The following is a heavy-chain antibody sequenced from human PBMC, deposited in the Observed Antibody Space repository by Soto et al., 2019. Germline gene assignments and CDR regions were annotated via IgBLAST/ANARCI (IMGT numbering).Heavy chain of an antibody. Sequence: PGGSLRLSCAASGFTFSSYGMHWVRQAPGKGLEWVAVISYDGSNKYYADSVKGRFTISRDNSKNTLYLQMNSLRAEDTAVYYCAKALRGYSYSNDYWGQGTLVTVSS. V-gene: IGHV3-30*18. CDR1: GFTFSSYG. D-gene: IGHD5-18*01. CDR3: AKALRGYSYSNDY. CDR2: ISYDGSNK. J-gene: IGHJ4*02.